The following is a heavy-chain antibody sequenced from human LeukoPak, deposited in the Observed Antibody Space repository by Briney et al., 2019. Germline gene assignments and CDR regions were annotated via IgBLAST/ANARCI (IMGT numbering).Heavy chain of an antibody. Sequence: GESLQISCKGSGYSFTSYWIGWVRQMPGKGLEWMGIIYPGDSDTRYSPSFQGQVTISADKSISTAYLQWSSLKASDTAMYYCARSSPSAYCGGDCYSSFDYWGQGTLVTVSS. CDR1: GYSFTSYW. V-gene: IGHV5-51*01. CDR3: ARSSPSAYCGGDCYSSFDY. D-gene: IGHD2-21*02. CDR2: IYPGDSDT. J-gene: IGHJ4*02.